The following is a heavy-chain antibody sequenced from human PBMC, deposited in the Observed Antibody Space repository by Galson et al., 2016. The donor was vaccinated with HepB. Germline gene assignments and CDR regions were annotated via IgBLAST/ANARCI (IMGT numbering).Heavy chain of an antibody. D-gene: IGHD3-22*01. CDR1: GFSLSTSGVG. V-gene: IGHV2-5*05. J-gene: IGHJ2*01. CDR3: ARVVVITNLTFYWYFDL. Sequence: PALVKPTQTLTLTCTFSGFSLSTSGVGVGWIRQPPGKALEWLALLYWDDDKRYGPSLKSRLTITKDTSKNQAVLTMTNIDPVDTATYYCARVVVITNLTFYWYFDLWGRGTLVTVSS. CDR2: LYWDDDK.